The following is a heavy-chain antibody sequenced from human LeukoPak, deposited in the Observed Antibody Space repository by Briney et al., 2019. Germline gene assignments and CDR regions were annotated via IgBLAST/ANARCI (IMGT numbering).Heavy chain of an antibody. Sequence: SETLSLTCTVSGGSISSYYWSWIRQPPGKGLEWIGYIYYSGSTNYNPSLKSRVTISVDTSKNQFSLKLSSVTAADTAVYYCAREGATNWFDPWGQGTLVTVSS. V-gene: IGHV4-59*01. CDR3: AREGATNWFDP. J-gene: IGHJ5*02. CDR1: GGSISSYY. CDR2: IYYSGST.